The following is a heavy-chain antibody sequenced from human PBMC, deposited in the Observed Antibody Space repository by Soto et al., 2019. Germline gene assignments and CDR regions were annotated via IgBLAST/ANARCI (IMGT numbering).Heavy chain of an antibody. V-gene: IGHV1-24*01. CDR3: ASFSPVFRSSDAFDI. J-gene: IGHJ3*02. CDR1: GYTLTELS. CDR2: FNPEDGET. Sequence: VASVKVSCKVPGYTLTELSMHWVRQAPGKGLEWMGGFNPEDGETIYAQKFQGRVTMTEDTSTDTAYMELSSLRSEDTAVYYCASFSPVFRSSDAFDIWGQGTMVTVSS.